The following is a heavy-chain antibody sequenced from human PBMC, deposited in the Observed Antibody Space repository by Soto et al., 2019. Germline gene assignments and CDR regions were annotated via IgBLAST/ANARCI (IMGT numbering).Heavy chain of an antibody. V-gene: IGHV4-34*01. Sequence: QVQLQQWGAGLLKPSETLSLTCAVYGGSFSGYYWSWIRQPPGKGLEWSGEINHSGSTNYNPSLKSRVTISVDTAKNQFSLKLSSVTAADTAVYYCARGRVGVVAATRAAYFQHWGQGTLVTVSS. D-gene: IGHD2-15*01. CDR1: GGSFSGYY. CDR3: ARGRVGVVAATRAAYFQH. CDR2: INHSGST. J-gene: IGHJ1*01.